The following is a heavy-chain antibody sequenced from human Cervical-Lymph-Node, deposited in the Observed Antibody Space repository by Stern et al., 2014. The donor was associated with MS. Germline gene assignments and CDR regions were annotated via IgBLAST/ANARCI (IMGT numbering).Heavy chain of an antibody. V-gene: IGHV1-69*06. J-gene: IGHJ4*02. Sequence: QVQLVQSGAEVKKPASSVKVSCKASGGTFTSYVISWVRQASGQGLEWMGGITPIYDPANYAQNFEGKVTITADKSTSTAYMELNRLTFEGTAIYYCARLGGPSSYWGQGTLVTVSS. CDR3: ARLGGPSSY. CDR2: ITPIYDPA. D-gene: IGHD3-10*01. CDR1: GGTFTSYV.